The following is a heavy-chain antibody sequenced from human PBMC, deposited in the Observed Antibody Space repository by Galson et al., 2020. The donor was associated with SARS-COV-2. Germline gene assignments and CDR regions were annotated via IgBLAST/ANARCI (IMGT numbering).Heavy chain of an antibody. CDR2: IYYSGST. CDR1: GGSISSGGYY. J-gene: IGHJ6*02. V-gene: IGHV4-31*03. D-gene: IGHD4-4*01. Sequence: SETLSLTCTVSGGSISSGGYYWSWIRQHPGKGLEWIGYIYYSGSTYYNPSLKSRVTISVDTSKNQFSLKLSSVTAADTAVYYCATLTDYSKSPDYYYYYGMDVWGQGTTVTVSS. CDR3: ATLTDYSKSPDYYYYYGMDV.